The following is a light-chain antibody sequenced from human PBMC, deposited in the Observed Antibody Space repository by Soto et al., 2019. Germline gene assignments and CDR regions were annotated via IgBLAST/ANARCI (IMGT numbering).Light chain of an antibody. Sequence: EIVLTQSPGTLSLSPGERATLSCRASQSVTSDYFAWYQQKPGQAPKLLIYDASSRATGIPDRFSGSGSGTDFTLTISRLEPEDSAVYYCQQYGSSALTFGGGTKVEIK. CDR3: QQYGSSALT. V-gene: IGKV3-20*01. CDR2: DAS. J-gene: IGKJ4*01. CDR1: QSVTSDY.